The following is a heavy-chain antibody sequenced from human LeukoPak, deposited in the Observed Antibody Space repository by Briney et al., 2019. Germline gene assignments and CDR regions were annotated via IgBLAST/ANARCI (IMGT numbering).Heavy chain of an antibody. CDR1: GYTFTGYY. D-gene: IGHD6-13*01. Sequence: GASVKVSCKASGYTFTGYYMHWVRQAPGQGLEWMGWINTNTGNPTYAQGFTGRFVFSLDTSVSTAYLQISSLKAEDTAVYYCAREYGGIAAAGDAFDIWGQGTMVTVSS. J-gene: IGHJ3*02. CDR2: INTNTGNP. V-gene: IGHV7-4-1*02. CDR3: AREYGGIAAAGDAFDI.